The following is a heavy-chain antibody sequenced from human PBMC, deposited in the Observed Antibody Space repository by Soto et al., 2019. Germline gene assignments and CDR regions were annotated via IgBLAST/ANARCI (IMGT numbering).Heavy chain of an antibody. CDR3: ARDSVITMAPSFDY. CDR2: IWYDGSNK. Sequence: GGSLRLSCAASGFTFSSYGMHWVRQAPGKGLEWVAVIWYDGSNKYYADSVKGRFTISRDNSKNTLYLQMNSLRAEDTAVYYCARDSVITMAPSFDYWGQGTLVTVSS. J-gene: IGHJ4*02. V-gene: IGHV3-33*01. CDR1: GFTFSSYG. D-gene: IGHD3-10*01.